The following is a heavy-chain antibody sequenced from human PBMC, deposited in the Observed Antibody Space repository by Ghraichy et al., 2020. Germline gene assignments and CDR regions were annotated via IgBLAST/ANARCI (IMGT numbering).Heavy chain of an antibody. D-gene: IGHD3-10*01. CDR1: GFTFSSYA. V-gene: IGHV3-23*01. CDR2: ISGSGGST. J-gene: IGHJ6*02. CDR3: AKALRGYYYYGMDV. Sequence: GGSLRLSCAASGFTFSSYAMSWVRQAPGKGLECVSPISGSGGSTYYADSVKGRFTISRDNSKNTLYLQMNSLRTEDTAVYYCAKALRGYYYYGMDVWGQGTTVTVSS.